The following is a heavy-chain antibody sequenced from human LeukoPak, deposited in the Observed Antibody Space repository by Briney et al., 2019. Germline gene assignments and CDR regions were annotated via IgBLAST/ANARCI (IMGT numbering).Heavy chain of an antibody. D-gene: IGHD6-13*01. J-gene: IGHJ5*02. CDR2: ISSSSSYI. Sequence: PGGSLRLSCAASGFTFSSYSMNWVRQAPGKGLEWVSSISSSSSYIYYADSVKGRFTISRDNAKNSLYLQMNSLGAEDTAVYYCARARLAAAGKWFDPWGQGTLVTVSS. CDR3: ARARLAAAGKWFDP. V-gene: IGHV3-21*01. CDR1: GFTFSSYS.